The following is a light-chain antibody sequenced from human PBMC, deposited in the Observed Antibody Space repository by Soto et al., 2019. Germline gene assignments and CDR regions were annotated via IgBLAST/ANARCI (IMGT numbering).Light chain of an antibody. V-gene: IGKV1-5*01. CDR1: QTISSW. J-gene: IGKJ1*01. CDR3: QQYETFSGT. Sequence: DIQMTQSPSTLSGSVGDRVTITFRASQTISSWLAWYQQKPGEAPKLLIYDASALPRGVPSRFSGSGSGTKFTLTIASLQPDDFATYYCQQYETFSGTFGPGTKVDIK. CDR2: DAS.